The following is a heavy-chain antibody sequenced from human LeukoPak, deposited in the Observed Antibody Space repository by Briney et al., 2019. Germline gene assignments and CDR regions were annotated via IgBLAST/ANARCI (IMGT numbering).Heavy chain of an antibody. V-gene: IGHV4-34*01. Sequence: SETLSLTCAVYGGSFSGYYWGWIRQPPGTGLEWIESIYSGGNTYYNPSLKSRVTISVDASKNQCSLRLSSVTAADTAVYYCGRYDHPVITPIDSWGQGTLVTVSS. CDR2: IYSGGNT. CDR1: GGSFSGYY. D-gene: IGHD3-3*01. J-gene: IGHJ4*02. CDR3: GRYDHPVITPIDS.